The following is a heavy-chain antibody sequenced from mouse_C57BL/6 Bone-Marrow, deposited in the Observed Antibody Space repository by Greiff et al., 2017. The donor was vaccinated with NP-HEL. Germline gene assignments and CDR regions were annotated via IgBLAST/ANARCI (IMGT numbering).Heavy chain of an antibody. D-gene: IGHD3-2*02. Sequence: EVKLQESGGGLVQPGESLKLSCESNEYEFPSHDMSWVRKTPEKRLELVAAINSDGGSTYYPDTMERRFIISRDNTKKTLYLQMSSLRSEDTALYDCERHKLRLRFAYWGQGTLVTVSA. CDR3: ERHKLRLRFAY. J-gene: IGHJ3*01. CDR2: INSDGGST. CDR1: EYEFPSHD. V-gene: IGHV5-2*01.